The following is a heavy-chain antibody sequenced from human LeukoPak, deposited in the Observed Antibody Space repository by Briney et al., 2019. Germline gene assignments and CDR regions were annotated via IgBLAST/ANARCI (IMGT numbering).Heavy chain of an antibody. CDR2: IYSGGST. CDR1: GFTVSSNY. Sequence: GGSLRLSCAASGFTVSSNYMSWVRQAPGKGLEWVSVIYSGGSTYYADSVKGRFTISRDNSKNTLYLQMNSLRAEDTAVYYCARDHDSSGYYGGNAFDIWGQGTMVTVSS. CDR3: ARDHDSSGYYGGNAFDI. V-gene: IGHV3-53*01. J-gene: IGHJ3*02. D-gene: IGHD3-22*01.